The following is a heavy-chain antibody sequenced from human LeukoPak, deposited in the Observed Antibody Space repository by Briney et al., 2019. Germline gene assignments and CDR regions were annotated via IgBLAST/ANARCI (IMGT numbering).Heavy chain of an antibody. J-gene: IGHJ4*02. CDR3: ARVSSGGRENDY. Sequence: GGSLRLSCAASGSTVSRNDMSWVRQAPGKGLEWVSVIYSGGSTYYADSVKGRFTIFRDSSKNTLYLQMNSLRAEDTGVYYCARVSSGGRENDYWGQGTLVTVSS. D-gene: IGHD3-22*01. CDR2: IYSGGST. V-gene: IGHV3-66*01. CDR1: GSTVSRND.